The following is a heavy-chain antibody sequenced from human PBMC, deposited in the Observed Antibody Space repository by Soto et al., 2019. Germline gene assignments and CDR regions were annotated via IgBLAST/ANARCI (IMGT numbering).Heavy chain of an antibody. CDR1: GYTFTSYA. V-gene: IGHV1-3*01. CDR2: INAGNGNT. D-gene: IGHD3-22*01. J-gene: IGHJ5*02. Sequence: ASVKVSCKASGYTFTSYAMHWVRQAPGQRLEWMGWINAGNGNTKYSQKFQGRVTITRDTSASTAYMELSSLRSEDTAVYYCARVRDIEYYYDTGWFDPWGQGTLVTVSS. CDR3: ARVRDIEYYYDTGWFDP.